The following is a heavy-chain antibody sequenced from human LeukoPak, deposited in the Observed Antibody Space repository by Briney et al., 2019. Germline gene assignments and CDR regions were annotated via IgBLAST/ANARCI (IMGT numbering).Heavy chain of an antibody. CDR1: GYTFTSYD. CDR2: MNPNSGNT. Sequence: VASVKVSCKASGYTFTSYDINWVRQATGQGLEWMGWMNPNSGNTGCAQKFQGRVTMTRNTSISTAYMELSSLRSEDTAVYYCARARYLSKRTFDYWGQGTLVTVSS. J-gene: IGHJ4*02. V-gene: IGHV1-8*01. D-gene: IGHD2-2*02. CDR3: ARARYLSKRTFDY.